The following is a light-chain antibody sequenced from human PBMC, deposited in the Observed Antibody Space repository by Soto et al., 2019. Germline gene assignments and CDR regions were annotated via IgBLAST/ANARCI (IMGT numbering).Light chain of an antibody. J-gene: IGLJ2*01. Sequence: QSVLTQPPSASGTPGQRVTISCSGSSSNIGNNYVYWYQQLPGTAPKLLIYRNNQRPSGVPDRFSGSKSGNTASLTISGLQAEDEADYYCCSYAGSYTYVVFGGGTQLTVL. CDR1: SSNIGNNY. CDR2: RNN. V-gene: IGLV1-47*01. CDR3: CSYAGSYTYVV.